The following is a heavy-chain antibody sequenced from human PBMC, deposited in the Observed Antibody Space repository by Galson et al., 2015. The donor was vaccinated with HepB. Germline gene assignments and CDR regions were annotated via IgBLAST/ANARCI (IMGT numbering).Heavy chain of an antibody. CDR3: AREGRLVPAAIGFGY. CDR2: TYYRSKWYN. CDR1: GDSVSSNSAA. J-gene: IGHJ4*02. V-gene: IGHV6-1*01. Sequence: CAISGDSVSSNSAAWNWIRQSPSRGLEWLGRTYYRSKWYNDYAVSVKSRITINPDTSKNQFSLQLNSVTPEDTAVYYCAREGRLVPAAIGFGYWGQGTLVTVSS. D-gene: IGHD2-2*02.